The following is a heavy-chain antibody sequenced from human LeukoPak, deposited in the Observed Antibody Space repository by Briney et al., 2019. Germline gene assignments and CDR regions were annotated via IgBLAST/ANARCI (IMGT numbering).Heavy chain of an antibody. V-gene: IGHV4-59*01. J-gene: IGHJ4*02. CDR1: GGSISSYY. D-gene: IGHD5-18*01. Sequence: PSETLSLTCTVSGGSISSYYWSLIRQPPGKGLEWIGYIYYSGSTNYNPSLKSRVTISVDTSKNQFSLKLSSVTAADTAVYYCAREGGSIQLRSYYFDYWGQGTLVTVSS. CDR2: IYYSGST. CDR3: AREGGSIQLRSYYFDY.